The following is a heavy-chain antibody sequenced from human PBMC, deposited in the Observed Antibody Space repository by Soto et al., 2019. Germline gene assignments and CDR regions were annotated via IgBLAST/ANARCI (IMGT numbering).Heavy chain of an antibody. CDR3: AKTDYMLGDSSGWDAFDI. CDR1: GFTFSSYA. D-gene: IGHD3-22*01. J-gene: IGHJ3*02. V-gene: IGHV3-30-3*02. CDR2: ISYDGSNK. Sequence: QVQLVESGGGVVQPGRSLRLSCAASGFTFSSYAMHWVRQAPGKGLEWVAVISYDGSNKYYADSVKGRFTISRDNSKNTLYLQMNSLRAEDTAVYYCAKTDYMLGDSSGWDAFDIWGQGTMVTVSS.